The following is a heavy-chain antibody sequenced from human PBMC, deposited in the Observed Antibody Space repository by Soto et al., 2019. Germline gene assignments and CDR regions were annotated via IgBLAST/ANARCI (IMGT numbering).Heavy chain of an antibody. CDR3: ARGAAGEGY. CDR2: IYHSGST. Sequence: QVQLQESGPGLVKPSETLFLKCTVSGGSVSSGSHYWIWIRQPPGKGLEWLGYIYHSGSTNYNPSLKSRVTISVDTSKNQFSLKFSSVTAADTAVYYCARGAAGEGYWGQGTLVTVSS. V-gene: IGHV4-61*01. D-gene: IGHD7-27*01. J-gene: IGHJ4*02. CDR1: GGSVSSGSHY.